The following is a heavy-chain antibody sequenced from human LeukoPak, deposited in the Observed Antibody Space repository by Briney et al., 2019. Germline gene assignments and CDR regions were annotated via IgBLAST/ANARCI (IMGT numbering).Heavy chain of an antibody. V-gene: IGHV1-2*02. D-gene: IGHD3-10*01. J-gene: IGHJ5*02. CDR2: INPNSGGT. CDR3: VRAQEDVLLGCGELYNNWFDP. CDR1: GYTFTGYY. Sequence: ASVKVSCKASGYTFTGYYMHWVRPPPGQGLEWMGWINPNSGGTNYAQKLQGRVTMTRDTSISEAYMELSRLRSDDTAVYYCVRAQEDVLLGCGELYNNWFDPWGQGTLVTVSS.